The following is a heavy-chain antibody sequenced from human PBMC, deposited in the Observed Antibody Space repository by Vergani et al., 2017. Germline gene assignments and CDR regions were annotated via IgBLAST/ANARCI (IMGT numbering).Heavy chain of an antibody. CDR1: GGTFSSYA. J-gene: IGHJ4*02. CDR2: IIPIFGTA. D-gene: IGHD5-24*01. CDR3: ARSNRRVDGDGYNLDY. Sequence: QVQLVQSGAEVKKPGSSVKVSCKASGGTFSSYAISWVRQAPGQGLEWMGRIIPIFGTANYAQKFQGRVTITADEPTSTAYMELSRLSAEDTAVYYCARSNRRVDGDGYNLDYWGQGNLVTVSS. V-gene: IGHV1-69*18.